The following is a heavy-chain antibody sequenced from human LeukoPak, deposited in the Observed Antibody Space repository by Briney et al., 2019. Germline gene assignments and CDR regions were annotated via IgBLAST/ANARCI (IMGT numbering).Heavy chain of an antibody. CDR1: GGSISNYY. J-gene: IGHJ3*02. D-gene: IGHD3-10*01. Sequence: PSETLSLTCTVSGGSISNYYWSWIRQPPGKGLEWIGYIYYIGSTNNNPSLKSRVTISVDTSKNQFSLKLSSVTAADTAVYYCAREDYGSGSYYFDAFDIWGQGTMVTVSS. CDR3: AREDYGSGSYYFDAFDI. CDR2: IYYIGST. V-gene: IGHV4-59*12.